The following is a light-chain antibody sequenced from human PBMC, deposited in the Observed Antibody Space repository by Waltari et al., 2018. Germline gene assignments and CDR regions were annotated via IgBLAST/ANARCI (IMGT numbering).Light chain of an antibody. CDR1: SNNVGHEG. Sequence: QAGLTQPPSVSKGLRQTATLTCTGNSNNVGHEGAALVQQHQGHPPKLLFDRNNNRPSGISERFSASRSGNTASLTITGLQPEDEADYYCSAWDSSLSAWVFGGGTKLTAL. V-gene: IGLV10-54*04. J-gene: IGLJ3*02. CDR2: RNN. CDR3: SAWDSSLSAWV.